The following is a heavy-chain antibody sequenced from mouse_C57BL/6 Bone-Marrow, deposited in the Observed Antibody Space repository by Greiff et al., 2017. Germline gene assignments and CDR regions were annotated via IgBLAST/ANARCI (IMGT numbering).Heavy chain of an antibody. CDR3: ARRGTTVVAVDY. J-gene: IGHJ4*01. CDR1: GFTFSDYY. D-gene: IGHD1-1*01. CDR2: ISTGGGST. V-gene: IGHV5-12*01. Sequence: EVHLVESGGGLVQPGGSLKLSCAASGFTFSDYYMYWVRQTPEQRLEWVAYISTGGGSTYYPDTVKGRFTISRDNAKNTLYLQMSRLKSEDTAMYDCARRGTTVVAVDYWGQGTSVTVSA.